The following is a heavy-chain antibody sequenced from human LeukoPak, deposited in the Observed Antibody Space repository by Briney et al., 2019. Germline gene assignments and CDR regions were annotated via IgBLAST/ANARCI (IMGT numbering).Heavy chain of an antibody. CDR2: IYHSGST. D-gene: IGHD3-22*01. CDR1: GGSISSGGYS. V-gene: IGHV4-30-2*01. Sequence: SETLSLTCAVSGGSISSGGYSWSWIRQPPGKGLEWLGYIYHSGSTYYNPSLKSRVTISVDRSKNQFSLKLSSVTAADTAVYYCARGGDSSGYYYPIDYWGQGTLVTVS. CDR3: ARGGDSSGYYYPIDY. J-gene: IGHJ4*02.